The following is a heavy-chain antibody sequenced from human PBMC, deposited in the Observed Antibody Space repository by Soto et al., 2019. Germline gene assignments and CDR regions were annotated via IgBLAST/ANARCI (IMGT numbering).Heavy chain of an antibody. CDR1: GFDLSGYA. V-gene: IGHV3-23*01. J-gene: IGHJ4*02. Sequence: GGYLRLSCAASGFDLSGYAMSWVRQAPGKGLQWVSVITGGGTSIYYAASVKGRFSIARDKSSNTLVLHMSSLRAEDTALYYCAKHQYSFAHYIDHWGQGT. CDR3: AKHQYSFAHYIDH. D-gene: IGHD5-12*01. CDR2: ITGGGTSI.